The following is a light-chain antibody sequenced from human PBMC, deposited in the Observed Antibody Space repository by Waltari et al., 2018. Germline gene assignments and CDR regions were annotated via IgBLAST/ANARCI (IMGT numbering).Light chain of an antibody. J-gene: IGLJ2*01. CDR1: TSNTGSNV. V-gene: IGLV1-44*01. Sequence: QSLLTQPPSVSGTPGQRVTISCSGRTSNTGSNVVSWYQQLPGAAPKLLIHSNNQRPSGVPDRFSCSKSGTSASLAISGLQSADEADYYCSAWDDSLNGHVVFGGGTKLIVL. CDR3: SAWDDSLNGHVV. CDR2: SNN.